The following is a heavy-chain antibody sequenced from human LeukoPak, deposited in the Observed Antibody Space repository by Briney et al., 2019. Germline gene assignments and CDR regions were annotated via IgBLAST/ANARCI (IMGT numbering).Heavy chain of an antibody. CDR3: ASRYYDILTGYMGDAFDI. CDR2: IYYSGST. CDR1: VGSLSSYY. J-gene: IGHJ3*02. D-gene: IGHD3-9*01. Sequence: SETLSLTCTVSVGSLSSYYRSWIRQPPGKGREWIGYIYYSGSTNYNPSLKSRVTISVDTSKNQFSLKLSSVTAADTAVYYCASRYYDILTGYMGDAFDIWGQGTMVTVSS. V-gene: IGHV4-59*08.